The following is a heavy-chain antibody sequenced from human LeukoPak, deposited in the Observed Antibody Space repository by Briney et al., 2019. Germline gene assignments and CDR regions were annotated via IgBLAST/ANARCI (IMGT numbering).Heavy chain of an antibody. CDR2: IYNDGTT. CDR1: GFTVITSF. V-gene: IGHV3-53*01. D-gene: IGHD3-10*01. J-gene: IGHJ5*02. Sequence: GGSLRLSCAASGFTVITSFMSWVRQAPGKGLEWVSVIYNDGTTYYADSVKGRFTISRDNSKNTLYLQMNSLRAEDTAVYYCARDAPSGWFDPWGQGTLVTVSS. CDR3: ARDAPSGWFDP.